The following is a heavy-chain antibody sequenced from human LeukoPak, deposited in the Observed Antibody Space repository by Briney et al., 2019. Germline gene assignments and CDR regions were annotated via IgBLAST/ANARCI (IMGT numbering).Heavy chain of an antibody. CDR3: AREVTMVRGENNAFDI. V-gene: IGHV4-61*02. J-gene: IGHJ3*02. CDR2: IYTSGST. Sequence: PSQTLSLTCTVSGGSISSGSYYWSWIRQPAGKGLEWIGRIYTSGSTNYDPSLKSRVTISVDTSKNQFSLKLSSVTAADTAVYYCAREVTMVRGENNAFDIWGQGTMVTVSS. D-gene: IGHD3-10*01. CDR1: GGSISSGSYY.